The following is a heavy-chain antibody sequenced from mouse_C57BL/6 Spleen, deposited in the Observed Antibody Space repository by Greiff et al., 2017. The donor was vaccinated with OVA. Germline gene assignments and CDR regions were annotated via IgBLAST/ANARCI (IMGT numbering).Heavy chain of an antibody. J-gene: IGHJ1*03. D-gene: IGHD4-1*01. CDR2: ISYDGSN. Sequence: EVQLQQSGPGLVKPSQSLSLTCSVTGYSITSGYYWNWIRQFPGNKLEWMGYISYDGSNNYNPSLKNRISITRDTSKNQFFLKLNSVTTEDTATYYCARTGTEWYFDVWGTGTTVTVSS. CDR3: ARTGTEWYFDV. CDR1: GYSITSGYY. V-gene: IGHV3-6*01.